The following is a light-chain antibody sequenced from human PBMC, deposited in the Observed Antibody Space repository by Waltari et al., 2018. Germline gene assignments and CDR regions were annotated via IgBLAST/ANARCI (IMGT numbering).Light chain of an antibody. CDR2: EVS. CDR3: SSYRSSGVV. CDR1: SSDVGGYNY. J-gene: IGLJ2*01. Sequence: QSALTQPASVSGSPGQSITISCTGTSSDVGGYNYVSWYQQHPGQAPKLMLYEVSSRPSGVSHRFSASKSGNTASLTISGLQAEDEADYFCSSYRSSGVVFGGGTKVTVL. V-gene: IGLV2-14*01.